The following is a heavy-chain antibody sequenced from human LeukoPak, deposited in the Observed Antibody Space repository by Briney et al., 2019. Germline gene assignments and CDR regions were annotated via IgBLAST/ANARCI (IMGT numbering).Heavy chain of an antibody. CDR1: GSIFTSYV. CDR3: ARAHLEAYYDILTGYYKSDGMDV. Sequence: ASVNVSFKASGSIFTSYVISWVRQAPGQGREGMGWFSAYNGKKNYAQKLQGRVTTTTDTSTSTAYMNLRSLRSDDTAVYYCARAHLEAYYDILTGYYKSDGMDVWGQGATVTVSS. J-gene: IGHJ6*02. CDR2: FSAYNGKK. D-gene: IGHD3-9*01. V-gene: IGHV1-18*01.